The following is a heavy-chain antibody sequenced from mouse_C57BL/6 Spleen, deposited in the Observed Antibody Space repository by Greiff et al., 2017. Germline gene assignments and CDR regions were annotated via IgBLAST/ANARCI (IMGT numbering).Heavy chain of an antibody. J-gene: IGHJ2*01. CDR3: AGRGLGPFDY. CDR1: GYAFSSSW. CDR2: IYPGDGDT. V-gene: IGHV1-82*01. D-gene: IGHD4-1*01. Sequence: QVQLQQSGPELVKPGASVKISCKASGYAFSSSWMNWVKQRPGKGLEWIGRIYPGDGDTNYNGKFKGKATLTADKSSSTAYMQLSSLTSEDSAVYFCAGRGLGPFDYWGQGTTLTVSS.